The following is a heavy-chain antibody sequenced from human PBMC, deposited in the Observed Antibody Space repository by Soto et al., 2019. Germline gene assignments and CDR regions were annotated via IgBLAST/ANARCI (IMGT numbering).Heavy chain of an antibody. D-gene: IGHD3-3*01. V-gene: IGHV4-34*01. CDR3: ARGRFNYDFWSGTGLGYYYYGMDV. J-gene: IGHJ6*02. Sequence: SSETLSLTCAVYGGSFSGYYWSWIRQPPGKGLEWIGEINHSGSTNYNPSLKSRVTISVDTSKNQFSLKLSSVTAADTAVYYCARGRFNYDFWSGTGLGYYYYGMDVWGQGTTVTVSS. CDR2: INHSGST. CDR1: GGSFSGYY.